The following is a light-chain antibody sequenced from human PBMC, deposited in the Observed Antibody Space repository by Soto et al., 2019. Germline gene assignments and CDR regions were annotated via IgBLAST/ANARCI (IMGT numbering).Light chain of an antibody. CDR2: DAS. CDR3: QQYDNWPWT. V-gene: IGKV3-15*01. CDR1: QSVSSY. Sequence: EIVLTQSPATLSLSPGERATLSCRASQSVSSYLAWYQQKPGQAPRLLIYDASARATGVPARFSGRGSGTEFTLTITSLQSEDFAVYYCQQYDNWPWTFGQGTKVDIK. J-gene: IGKJ1*01.